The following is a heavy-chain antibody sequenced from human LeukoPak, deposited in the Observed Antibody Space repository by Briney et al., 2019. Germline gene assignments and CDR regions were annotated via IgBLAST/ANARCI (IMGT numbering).Heavy chain of an antibody. CDR3: ARELIAAGNDY. CDR1: GFTFSSYE. Sequence: GGSLRLSCTASGFTFSSYEMNWVRQAPGKGLEWVSYISSSGSTIYYADSVKGRFTISRDNAKNSLYLQMNSLRAEDTAVYYCARELIAAGNDYWGQGTLVTVSS. D-gene: IGHD6-13*01. CDR2: ISSSGSTI. V-gene: IGHV3-48*03. J-gene: IGHJ4*02.